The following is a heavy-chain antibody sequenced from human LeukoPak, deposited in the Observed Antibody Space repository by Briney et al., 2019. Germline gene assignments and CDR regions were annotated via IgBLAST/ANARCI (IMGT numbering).Heavy chain of an antibody. Sequence: GGSLRLSCAASGFTFSGYNMNWVRRGPGEGLEWVSSIGRYSNYRNYADSVRGRFTISRDDANNSLYLQMNSLRAEDSAIYYCARDHLDYADFDHWGQGTLVTVSP. V-gene: IGHV3-21*01. CDR3: ARDHLDYADFDH. D-gene: IGHD2-2*01. J-gene: IGHJ4*02. CDR2: IGRYSNYR. CDR1: GFTFSGYN.